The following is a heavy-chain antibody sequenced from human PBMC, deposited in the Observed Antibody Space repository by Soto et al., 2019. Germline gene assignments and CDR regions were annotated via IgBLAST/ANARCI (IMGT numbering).Heavy chain of an antibody. CDR2: IYYSGST. CDR3: ARWWFGEFFDY. J-gene: IGHJ4*02. CDR1: GGSISSGDYY. D-gene: IGHD3-10*01. Sequence: QVQLQESGPGLVKPSQTLSLTCTVSGGSISSGDYYWSWIRQPPGKGLEWIGYIYYSGSTYYNPAVESRVTISVDTSQTQVSLKLSSVTAADTAVYYCARWWFGEFFDYWGQGTLVAVSS. V-gene: IGHV4-30-4*01.